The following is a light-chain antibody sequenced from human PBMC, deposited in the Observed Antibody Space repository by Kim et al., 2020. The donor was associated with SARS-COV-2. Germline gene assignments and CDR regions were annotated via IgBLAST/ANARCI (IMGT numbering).Light chain of an antibody. CDR3: LQCSTWPFT. V-gene: IGKV3-11*01. CDR1: QSVNSY. Sequence: EIVLTQSPASLSLSPGERASLSCRASQSVNSYLSWYQQKPGEAPRLLIYDASNRATGTPARFSGSGSGTDFTLTISSLEPEDFPVDYGLQCSTWPFTLGAGSKVDIK. J-gene: IGKJ4*01. CDR2: DAS.